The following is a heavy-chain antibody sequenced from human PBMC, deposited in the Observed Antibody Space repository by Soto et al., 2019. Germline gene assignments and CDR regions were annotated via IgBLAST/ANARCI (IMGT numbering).Heavy chain of an antibody. Sequence: EVQLVESGGGLVKPGGSLRLSCAASGFTFSSYSMNWVRQAPGKGLEWVSSISSSSYIYYADSVKGRFTISRDNAKNSLYLQMNSLRAEDTAVYYCARDLSGYSYGDYYYYGMDVWGQGTTVTVSS. CDR2: ISSSSYI. V-gene: IGHV3-21*01. J-gene: IGHJ6*02. D-gene: IGHD5-18*01. CDR1: GFTFSSYS. CDR3: ARDLSGYSYGDYYYYGMDV.